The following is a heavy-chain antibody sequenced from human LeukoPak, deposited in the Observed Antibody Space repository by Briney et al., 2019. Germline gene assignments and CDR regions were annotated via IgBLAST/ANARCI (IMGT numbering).Heavy chain of an antibody. CDR3: IGIGGWPGY. V-gene: IGHV3-74*01. CDR2: IASDGST. CDR1: GLTYSSHG. Sequence: GRSPRLSSPASGLTYSSHGLHWVRQTPGKVMVWGSRIASDGSTVYADSVKGRFTISRDNAKDTVYLQMNSLRVEDAAVYYCIGIGGWPGYWGQGTLVTVAS. J-gene: IGHJ4*02. D-gene: IGHD3-10*01.